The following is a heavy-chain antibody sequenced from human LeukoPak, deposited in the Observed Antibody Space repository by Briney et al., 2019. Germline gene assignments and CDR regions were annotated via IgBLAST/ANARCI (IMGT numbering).Heavy chain of an antibody. CDR2: VYSSGST. Sequence: SETLSLTCTVSGGSISSYYWSWIRQPPGKGLEWIGYVYSSGSTNYSPSLKGRVTISVDTSKNQFSLRLSSVTAADTAVYYCARDHYYNSSGYTFGYWGQGTPVTVSS. V-gene: IGHV4-59*01. D-gene: IGHD3-22*01. CDR1: GGSISSYY. CDR3: ARDHYYNSSGYTFGY. J-gene: IGHJ4*02.